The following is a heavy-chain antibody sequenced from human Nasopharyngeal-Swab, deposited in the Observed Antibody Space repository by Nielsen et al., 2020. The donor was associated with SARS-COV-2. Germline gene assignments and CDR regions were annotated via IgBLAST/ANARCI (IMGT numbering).Heavy chain of an antibody. CDR3: ARGNMIDFGGVVALDY. J-gene: IGHJ4*02. CDR2: IYYTGNT. Sequence: SETLSLTFGVSGRSVNSGGYYWSWILQHPGKGREWIGYIYYTGNTKYNLSLTSRVAISADTSKNQFSLHLSSVTAADTAVYFCARGNMIDFGGVVALDYWGQGILATVAS. V-gene: IGHV4-31*11. D-gene: IGHD3-16*02. CDR1: GRSVNSGGYY.